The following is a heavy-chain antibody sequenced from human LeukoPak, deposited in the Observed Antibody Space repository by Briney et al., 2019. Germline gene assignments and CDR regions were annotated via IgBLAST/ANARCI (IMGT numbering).Heavy chain of an antibody. J-gene: IGHJ4*02. D-gene: IGHD3-3*01. CDR2: INSDGSGT. CDR3: ARAGEDYYDFWSGCHPLNF. CDR1: GFTFSRYW. V-gene: IGHV3-74*01. Sequence: PGGSLRLSCAASGFTFSRYWMHWVRQTPGKGLVCVSRINSDGSGTNYADSVKGRFTISRDNAKNTLFLQMSSLRPEDTAVYYCARAGEDYYDFWSGCHPLNFWGQGTLVTVSS.